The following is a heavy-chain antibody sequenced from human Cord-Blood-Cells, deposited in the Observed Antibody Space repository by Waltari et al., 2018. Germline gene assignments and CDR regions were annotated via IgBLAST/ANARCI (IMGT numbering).Heavy chain of an antibody. CDR2: IIPIFGTA. D-gene: IGHD4-4*01. J-gene: IGHJ4*02. V-gene: IGHV1-69*01. CDR3: ANSYSNYYFDY. Sequence: QVQLVQSGAEVKKPGSSVKVSCKASGGTLSSYAISWVRQAPGQGLEWMGVIIPIFGTANYAQKFQGRVTITADESTSTAYMELSSLRSEDTAVYYCANSYSNYYFDYWGQGTLVTVSS. CDR1: GGTLSSYA.